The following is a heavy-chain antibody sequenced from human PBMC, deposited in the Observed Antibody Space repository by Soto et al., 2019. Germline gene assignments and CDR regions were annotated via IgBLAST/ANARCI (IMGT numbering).Heavy chain of an antibody. CDR2: ISGSGTTI. Sequence: QVQLVESGGGLVKPGGSLRLSCAASGFTFSDYYMSWIRQAPGKGLEWVSYISGSGTTIYYADSVKGRFTISRDNAKNSLYLQMNSLRAEDTAVYYCARDLRKIYSGSYYENPPWFDPWGQGTLVTVSS. CDR1: GFTFSDYY. D-gene: IGHD1-26*01. CDR3: ARDLRKIYSGSYYENPPWFDP. V-gene: IGHV3-11*01. J-gene: IGHJ5*02.